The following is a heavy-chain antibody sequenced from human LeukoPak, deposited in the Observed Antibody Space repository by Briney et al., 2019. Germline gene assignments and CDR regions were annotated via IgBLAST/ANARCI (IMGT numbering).Heavy chain of an antibody. CDR3: ATDPSGSYVGFFDY. V-gene: IGHV1-24*01. CDR2: FDPEDGET. J-gene: IGHJ4*02. Sequence: ASVKVSGKVSGYTLTELSMHWVRQAPGKGLEWMGGFDPEDGETIYAQKFQGRVTMTEDTSTDTAYMELSSLRSEDTAVYYCATDPSGSYVGFFDYWGQGTLVTVSS. D-gene: IGHD1-26*01. CDR1: GYTLTELS.